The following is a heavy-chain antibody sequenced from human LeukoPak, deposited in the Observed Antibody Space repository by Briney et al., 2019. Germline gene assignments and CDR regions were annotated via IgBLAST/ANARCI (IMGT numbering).Heavy chain of an antibody. CDR2: ISAYNGNT. CDR1: GYTFTGYY. J-gene: IGHJ6*03. CDR3: ARGGDIVVVTAMYYYYMDV. V-gene: IGHV1-18*04. D-gene: IGHD2-21*02. Sequence: ASVKVSCKASGYTFTGYYMHWVRQAPGQGLEWMGWISAYNGNTNYAQKLQGRVTMTTDTSTSTAYMELRSLRSDDTAVYYCARGGDIVVVTAMYYYYMDVWGKGTTVTVSS.